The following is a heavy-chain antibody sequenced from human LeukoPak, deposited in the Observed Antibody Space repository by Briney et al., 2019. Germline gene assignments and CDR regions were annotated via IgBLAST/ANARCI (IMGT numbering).Heavy chain of an antibody. D-gene: IGHD5-18*01. CDR3: GRDRVGGRGYSLDY. V-gene: IGHV3-48*03. Sequence: GGSLRLSCAASGFTFSSYEMNWVRQAPGKGLEWVTYISSSGSTINYADYVKGRFTVSRDNAKNSLYLQMNNLRAEDTALYYCGRDRVGGRGYSLDYLGQGTLVTVSS. CDR1: GFTFSSYE. J-gene: IGHJ4*02. CDR2: ISSSGSTI.